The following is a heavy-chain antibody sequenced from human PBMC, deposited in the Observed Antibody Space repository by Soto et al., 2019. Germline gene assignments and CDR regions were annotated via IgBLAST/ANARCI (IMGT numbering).Heavy chain of an antibody. CDR1: GGTFSSYA. J-gene: IGHJ4*02. CDR2: IIPILGTT. D-gene: IGHD2-2*01. CDR3: AGGYCTTTSCYYFDY. Sequence: QVQLMQSGAEVRKPGSSVKVSCKASGGTFSSYAITWVRQAPGQGLEWMGGIIPILGTTNYAQRSQGRVTITADESTSTAYMELGSLRSDDTAVYYCAGGYCTTTSCYYFDYWAQGTLVTVSS. V-gene: IGHV1-69*01.